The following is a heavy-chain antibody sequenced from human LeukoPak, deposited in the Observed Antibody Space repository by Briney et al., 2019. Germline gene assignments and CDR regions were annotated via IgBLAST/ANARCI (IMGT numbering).Heavy chain of an antibody. Sequence: KASETLSLTCTVSGGSISSYYWNWIRQPPGKGLEWIGYIYHSGSTNYNPSLKSRVTISLDRSKNQFSLKLTSVTAADTAIYYCARVGGMTTINNAAFDIWGQGTMVTVSS. J-gene: IGHJ3*02. V-gene: IGHV4-59*01. CDR1: GGSISSYY. D-gene: IGHD5-24*01. CDR3: ARVGGMTTINNAAFDI. CDR2: IYHSGST.